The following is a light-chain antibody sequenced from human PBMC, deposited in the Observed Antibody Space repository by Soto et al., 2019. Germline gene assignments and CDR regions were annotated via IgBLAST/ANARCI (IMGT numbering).Light chain of an antibody. CDR3: QQYTSYSYT. Sequence: DIQMTQSPSTLSASVGDRVTITCRASQSISSWLAWYQQKPGKAPKILIYDGSSLERGVPSRFSGSGSETEFTLTISSLQPDDFATYYCQQYTSYSYTFGQGTKLEIK. CDR1: QSISSW. J-gene: IGKJ2*01. CDR2: DGS. V-gene: IGKV1-5*01.